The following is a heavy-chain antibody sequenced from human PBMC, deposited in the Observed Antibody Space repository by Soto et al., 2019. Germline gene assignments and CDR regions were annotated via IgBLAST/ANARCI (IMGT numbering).Heavy chain of an antibody. D-gene: IGHD2-2*01. V-gene: IGHV1-69*01. CDR3: ARSQGSSTSLEIYYYYYSGMDV. CDR2: IIPITGTA. CDR1: GGTFGSYA. J-gene: IGHJ6*01. Sequence: QVQLVQSGAEVKKPGSSVKVSCKASGGTFGSYAISWVRQAPGQGPEWMGGIIPITGTANYAQKFQGRVTITADESTSTASMQLSSLRSEDTAVYSCARSQGSSTSLEIYYYYYSGMDVWGQGTTVTVSS.